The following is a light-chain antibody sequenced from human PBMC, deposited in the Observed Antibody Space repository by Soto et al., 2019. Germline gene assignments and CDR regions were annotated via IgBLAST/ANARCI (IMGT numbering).Light chain of an antibody. CDR2: AAS. V-gene: IGKV1-17*01. Sequence: DIEMTQSPSSLSVSVGDRATISCRASQGVSGDLGWYQQKPGKAPKLFIYAASTLPTGVPARFSGSGSGTDFTLTITSLEPEDFAVYYCQQRSNCPSTFGGGTKVEI. CDR3: QQRSNCPST. CDR1: QGVSGD. J-gene: IGKJ4*01.